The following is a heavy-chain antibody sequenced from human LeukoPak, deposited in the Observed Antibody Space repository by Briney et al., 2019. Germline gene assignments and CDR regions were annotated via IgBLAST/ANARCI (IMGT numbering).Heavy chain of an antibody. Sequence: GGSLRLSCSASGITFSSYAMHWVRQAPGKGLKYVSGISRNGGSTNYADSVKGRFTISRDNSKNTLYLQMSSLRPEDTAVYYCVNQISGWVYWGQGTLVTVSS. J-gene: IGHJ4*02. CDR2: ISRNGGST. CDR3: VNQISGWVY. CDR1: GITFSSYA. D-gene: IGHD6-19*01. V-gene: IGHV3-64D*06.